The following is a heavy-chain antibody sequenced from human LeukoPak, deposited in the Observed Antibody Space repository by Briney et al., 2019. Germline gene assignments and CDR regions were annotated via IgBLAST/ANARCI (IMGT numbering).Heavy chain of an antibody. V-gene: IGHV3-21*01. Sequence: GGSLRLSCAASGCTFSSYSMNWVRQAPGKGLEGVSSISSSSSYIYYADSVKGRFTISRDNAKNPLYLQMNRLRAEDTAVYYCAREVSSGYYFPTDAFDIWGQGTMVTVSS. CDR3: AREVSSGYYFPTDAFDI. J-gene: IGHJ3*02. CDR1: GCTFSSYS. D-gene: IGHD3-22*01. CDR2: ISSSSSYI.